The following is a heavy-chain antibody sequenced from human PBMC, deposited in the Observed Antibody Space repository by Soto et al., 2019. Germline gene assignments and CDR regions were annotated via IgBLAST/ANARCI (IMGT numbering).Heavy chain of an antibody. CDR1: GFTFGDYA. CDR3: TRVLHSYCGGDCYSFDP. CDR2: IRSKAYGGTT. J-gene: IGHJ5*02. D-gene: IGHD2-21*02. V-gene: IGHV3-49*03. Sequence: GGSLRLSCTASGFTFGDYAMSWFRQAPGKGLEWVGFIRSKAYGGTTEYAASVKGRFTISRDDSKSIAYLQMNSLKTEDTAVYYCTRVLHSYCGGDCYSFDPWGQGTLVTVSS.